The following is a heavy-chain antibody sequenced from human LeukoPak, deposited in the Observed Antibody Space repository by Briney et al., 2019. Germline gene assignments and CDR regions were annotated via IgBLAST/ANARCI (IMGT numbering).Heavy chain of an antibody. J-gene: IGHJ4*02. D-gene: IGHD1-26*01. CDR3: AKGRIVGATLPYFDY. CDR2: IRYDGSNK. CDR1: GFTFSSYG. Sequence: GGSLRLSCAASGFTFSSYGMHWVRQAPGKGLEWVAFIRYDGSNKYYADSVKGRFTISRDNSKNTLYLQMDSLRAEDTAVYYCAKGRIVGATLPYFDYWGQGTLVTVSS. V-gene: IGHV3-30*02.